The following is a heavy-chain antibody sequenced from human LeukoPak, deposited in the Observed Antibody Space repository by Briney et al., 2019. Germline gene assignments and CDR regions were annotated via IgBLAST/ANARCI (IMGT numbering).Heavy chain of an antibody. CDR3: ARDVGFGELLYFDY. J-gene: IGHJ4*02. V-gene: IGHV3-7*01. Sequence: GGSLRLSCAASGFTFSRYWMTWVRQAPGKGLEWVANIKEDGSENSYVESVKGRFTISRDNAKNSLYLQLNSLRAEDTAVYYCARDVGFGELLYFDYWGQGTLVTVSS. CDR2: IKEDGSEN. CDR1: GFTFSRYW. D-gene: IGHD3-10*01.